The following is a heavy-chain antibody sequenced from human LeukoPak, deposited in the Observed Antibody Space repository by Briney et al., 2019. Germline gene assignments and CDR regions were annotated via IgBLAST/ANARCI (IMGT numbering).Heavy chain of an antibody. Sequence: SETLSLTCAVYGGSFSGYYWSWIRQPPGKGLEWIGEINHSGSTNYNPSLKSRVTISVDTSKNQFSLRLSSVTAADTAVYYCARHCSSTSCYSFDYWGQGTLVTVSS. CDR1: GGSFSGYY. J-gene: IGHJ4*02. CDR2: INHSGST. D-gene: IGHD2-2*01. CDR3: ARHCSSTSCYSFDY. V-gene: IGHV4-34*01.